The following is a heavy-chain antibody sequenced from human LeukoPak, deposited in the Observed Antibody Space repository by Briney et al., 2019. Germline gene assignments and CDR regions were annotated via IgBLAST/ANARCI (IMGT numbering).Heavy chain of an antibody. V-gene: IGHV1-2*02. CDR1: GYTFTDYY. CDR3: ARHGSGSYFGLNYYYYMDV. CDR2: INPNSGGT. D-gene: IGHD3-10*01. J-gene: IGHJ6*03. Sequence: ASVKVSCKASGYTFTDYYMHWVRQAPGQGLEWMGWINPNSGGTNYAQKFQGRVTMTRDKSISTAYMELSRLRSDDTAVYYCARHGSGSYFGLNYYYYMDVWGKGTTVTISS.